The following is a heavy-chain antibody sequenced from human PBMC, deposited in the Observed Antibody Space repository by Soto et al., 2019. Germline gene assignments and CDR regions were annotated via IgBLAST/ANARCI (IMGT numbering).Heavy chain of an antibody. CDR2: INPSGGST. Sequence: ASVKVSCKXSGYTFTSYYMHWVRQAPGQGLEWMGIINPSGGSTSYAQKFQGRVTMTRDTSTSTVYMELSSLRSEDTAVYYCARGKGATTYRYGMDVWGQGTTVTVSS. J-gene: IGHJ6*02. CDR3: ARGKGATTYRYGMDV. V-gene: IGHV1-46*01. CDR1: GYTFTSYY. D-gene: IGHD1-26*01.